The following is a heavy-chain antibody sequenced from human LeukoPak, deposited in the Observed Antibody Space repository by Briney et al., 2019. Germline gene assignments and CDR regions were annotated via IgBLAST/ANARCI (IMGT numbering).Heavy chain of an antibody. Sequence: GGSLRRSCAVSGFSLTNFWMSWVRQAPGRGLEWVANIHPEGNEKYHVESVKGRFTISRDNTRNLLFLQMNGLRVEDTAVYYCARGDAFSGDHWGQGTLVTVSS. J-gene: IGHJ4*02. CDR1: GFSLTNFW. CDR3: ARGDAFSGDH. V-gene: IGHV3-7*04. CDR2: IHPEGNEK.